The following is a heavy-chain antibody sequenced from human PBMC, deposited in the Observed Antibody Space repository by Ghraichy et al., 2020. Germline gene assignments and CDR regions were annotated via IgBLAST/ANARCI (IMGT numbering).Heavy chain of an antibody. CDR1: GGSFSGYY. J-gene: IGHJ3*02. CDR2: INHSGST. V-gene: IGHV4-34*01. CDR3: ARGGPTDPPDAFDI. Sequence: SETLSLTCAVYGGSFSGYYWSWIRQPPGKGLEWIGEINHSGSTNYNPSLKSRVTISVDTSKNQFSLKLSSVTAADTAVYYCARGGPTDPPDAFDIWGQGTMVTVSS.